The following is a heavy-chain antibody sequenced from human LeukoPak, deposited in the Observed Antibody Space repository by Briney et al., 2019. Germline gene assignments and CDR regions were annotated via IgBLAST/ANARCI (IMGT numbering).Heavy chain of an antibody. V-gene: IGHV3-74*01. CDR3: VRDGGGTTTYDC. D-gene: IGHD1-26*01. CDR2: ISPDGRNI. J-gene: IGHJ4*02. Sequence: TGGSLRLSCAASGFTLSDYWMNWVRQAPGKGPVWVSHISPDGRNIAYADSVKGRFTISRNYSKNTLYLQMNSLRVGDTAVYYCVRDGGGTTTYDCWGQGTLVT. CDR1: GFTLSDYW.